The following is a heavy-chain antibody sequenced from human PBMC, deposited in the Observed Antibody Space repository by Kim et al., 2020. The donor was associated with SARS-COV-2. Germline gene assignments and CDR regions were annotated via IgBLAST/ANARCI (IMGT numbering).Heavy chain of an antibody. Sequence: GGSLRLSCAASGFTFSSYAMSWVRQAPGKGLEWVSAISGSGGSTYYADSVKGRFTISRDNSKNTLYLQMNSLRAEDTAVYYCAKCAQNDYDYIWGSYRYTPFFDYWGQGTLVTVSS. CDR1: GFTFSSYA. V-gene: IGHV3-23*01. CDR3: AKCAQNDYDYIWGSYRYTPFFDY. CDR2: ISGSGGST. D-gene: IGHD3-16*02. J-gene: IGHJ4*02.